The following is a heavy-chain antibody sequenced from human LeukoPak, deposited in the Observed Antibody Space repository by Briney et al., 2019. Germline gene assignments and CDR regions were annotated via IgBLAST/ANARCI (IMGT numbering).Heavy chain of an antibody. J-gene: IGHJ4*02. CDR1: GGSISSGGYY. Sequence: SQTLSLTCTVSGGSISSGGYYWSWIRQHPGKGLEWIGYIYYSGSTYYNPSLKSRVTISVDTSKNQFSLKLSSVTAADTAVYYCAGTNDSGGYYYFDYWGQGTLVTVSS. V-gene: IGHV4-31*03. CDR2: IYYSGST. D-gene: IGHD3-22*01. CDR3: AGTNDSGGYYYFDY.